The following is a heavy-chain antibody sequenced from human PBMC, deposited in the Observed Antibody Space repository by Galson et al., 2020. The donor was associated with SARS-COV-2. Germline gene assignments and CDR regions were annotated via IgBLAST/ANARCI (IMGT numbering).Heavy chain of an antibody. Sequence: ASVNVSCKVSGYTLTELSMHWVRQAPGKGLEWMGGFDPEDGETIYAQKFQGRVTMTADTSTDTAYMELSSLRSEDTAVYYCATTTPIAAAGTGLFDPWGQGTLVTVSS. CDR3: ATTTPIAAAGTGLFDP. V-gene: IGHV1-24*01. CDR1: GYTLTELS. D-gene: IGHD6-13*01. J-gene: IGHJ5*02. CDR2: FDPEDGET.